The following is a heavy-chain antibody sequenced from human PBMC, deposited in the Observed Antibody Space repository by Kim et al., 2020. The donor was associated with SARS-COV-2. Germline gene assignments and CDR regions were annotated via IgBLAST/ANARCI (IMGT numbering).Heavy chain of an antibody. CDR2: IGHSGST. D-gene: IGHD3-10*01. CDR3: ARVKCKLVRCYSYYMDV. CDR1: GGSFSGYY. J-gene: IGHJ6*03. Sequence: SETLSLTCAVYGGSFSGYYWSWIRQSPWKGLEWIGEIGHSGSTNYNPSLQSRVTISEDTSKNQFSLKLSSVTAADTAVYYCARVKCKLVRCYSYYMDVWGKGTTVTVS. V-gene: IGHV4-34*01.